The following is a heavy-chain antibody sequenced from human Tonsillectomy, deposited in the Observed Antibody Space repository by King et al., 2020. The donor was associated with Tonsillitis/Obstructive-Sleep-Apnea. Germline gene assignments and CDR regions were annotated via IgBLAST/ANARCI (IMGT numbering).Heavy chain of an antibody. CDR1: GYTFTPYA. CDR3: AREVVVVPATYGWFDP. CDR2: INTNTGIP. V-gene: IGHV7-4-1*02. D-gene: IGHD2-2*01. J-gene: IGHJ5*02. Sequence: VQLVESGSELKKPGASVKVSCKASGYTFTPYAMNWVRQAPGQGLEWMVCINTNTGIPTYAQGFPGRFVFSLYPSVSTAYLQISSLKAEDTAVYYCAREVVVVPATYGWFDPWGQGTLVTVSS.